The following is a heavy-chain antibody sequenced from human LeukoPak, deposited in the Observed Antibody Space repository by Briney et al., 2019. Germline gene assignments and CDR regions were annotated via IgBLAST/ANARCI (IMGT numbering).Heavy chain of an antibody. J-gene: IGHJ5*02. V-gene: IGHV4-31*03. CDR2: IYYSGST. Sequence: PSETLSLTCTVSGGSISSGGYYWSWIRQHPGKGLEWIGYIYYSGSTYYNPSLKSRVTISVDTSKNQFSLKLSSVTAADTAVYYCAREGYSSSWERNWFDPWGQGTLVTVSS. D-gene: IGHD6-13*01. CDR1: GGSISSGGYY. CDR3: AREGYSSSWERNWFDP.